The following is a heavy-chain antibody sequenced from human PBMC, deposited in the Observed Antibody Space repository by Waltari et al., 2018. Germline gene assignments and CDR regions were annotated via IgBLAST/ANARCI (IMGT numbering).Heavy chain of an antibody. CDR2: ISHDGSNK. CDR3: AKDLLRGGPRITYYGMDV. Sequence: QVQLVASGGGVVQPGWSLRLSCAASGFTFSSYGMHWVRQAPGKGLEWVAVISHDGSNKYYADSVKGRFIISRDNSKNTLYLQMNSLRVEDTAVYYCAKDLLRGGPRITYYGMDVWGQGTTVTVSS. V-gene: IGHV3-30*18. D-gene: IGHD5-12*01. CDR1: GFTFSSYG. J-gene: IGHJ6*02.